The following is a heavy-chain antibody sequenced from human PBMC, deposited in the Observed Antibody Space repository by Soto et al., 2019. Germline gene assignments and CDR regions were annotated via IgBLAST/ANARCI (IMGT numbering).Heavy chain of an antibody. CDR2: INHSGST. V-gene: IGHV4-34*01. CDR1: GGSFSGYY. CDR3: ARGSVGDFGHSGYRRDMDV. D-gene: IGHD5-12*01. J-gene: IGHJ6*02. Sequence: PSETLSLTCAVYGGSFSGYYWSWIRQPPGKGLEWIGEINHSGSTNYNPSLKSRVTISVDTSKNQFSLKLSSVTAADTAVYYCARGSVGDFGHSGYRRDMDVWGQGTTVTVSS.